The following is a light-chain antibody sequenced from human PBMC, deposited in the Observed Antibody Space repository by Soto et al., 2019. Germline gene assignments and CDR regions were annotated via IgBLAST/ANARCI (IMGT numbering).Light chain of an antibody. Sequence: EVLRTQSPATLSLSAGERATLSCMASLTVSNKLAWYQQKPGQSPRLLLYDASTRATGVPARFSGSGSGTDFTLTISSLQTEDSAVYYCQQYNFWLRWTFGRGTKVDIK. CDR3: QQYNFWLRWT. V-gene: IGKV3-15*01. CDR2: DAS. J-gene: IGKJ1*01. CDR1: LTVSNK.